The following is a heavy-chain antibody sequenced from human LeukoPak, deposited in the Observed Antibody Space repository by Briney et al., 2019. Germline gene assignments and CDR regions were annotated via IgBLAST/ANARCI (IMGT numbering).Heavy chain of an antibody. CDR2: INPRGGST. D-gene: IGHD2-15*01. V-gene: IGHV1-46*01. J-gene: IGHJ5*01. CDR1: GYLFIAYY. CDR3: ARSDIRPGLFDS. Sequence: ASVKVSCKASGYLFIAYYMHWVRQAPGQGLEWMGIINPRGGSTSYAQKFQGRVTMTRDTATSTVYMELSSLRSEDTAVYYCARSDIRPGLFDSWVQGTLVTVSS.